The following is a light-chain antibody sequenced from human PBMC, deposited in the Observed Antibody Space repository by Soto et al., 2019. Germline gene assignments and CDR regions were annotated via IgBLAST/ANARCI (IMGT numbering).Light chain of an antibody. CDR1: PSISRW. CDR3: QQYNSYTGLT. Sequence: DIQMTQSPSTLSASVGDRVTITCRASPSISRWLAWYQQKPGKAPKLLIYDASSLESGVPSRFSGSGSGTEFTLTISSLQPDDFATYYCQQYNSYTGLTFGGGTKVDIK. CDR2: DAS. V-gene: IGKV1-5*01. J-gene: IGKJ4*01.